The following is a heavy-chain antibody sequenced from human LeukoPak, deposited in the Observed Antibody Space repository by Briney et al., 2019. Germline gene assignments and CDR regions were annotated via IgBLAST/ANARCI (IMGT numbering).Heavy chain of an antibody. D-gene: IGHD2-2*02. J-gene: IGHJ6*02. Sequence: GGSLRLSCAASGFTFSDYYMSWIRQAPGKGLEWVSYISSSGSTIYYADSVKGRFTISRDNAKNSLYLQMNSLRAEDTAVYYCARYCSSTSCYTGAFYYYYGMDVWGQGTTVTVSS. V-gene: IGHV3-11*01. CDR2: ISSSGSTI. CDR3: ARYCSSTSCYTGAFYYYYGMDV. CDR1: GFTFSDYY.